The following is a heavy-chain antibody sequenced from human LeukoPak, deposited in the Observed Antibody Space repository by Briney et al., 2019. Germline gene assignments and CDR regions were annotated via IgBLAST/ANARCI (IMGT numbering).Heavy chain of an antibody. J-gene: IGHJ6*02. V-gene: IGHV1-69*01. Sequence: ASVKVSCKASGGTFSSYGISWVRQAPGQGLEWMGGIIPIFGTANYAQKFQGRVTITADESTSTAYMELSSLRSEDTAVYYCARPLTDYYGMDVWGQGTTVTVSS. CDR1: GGTFSSYG. CDR2: IIPIFGTA. CDR3: ARPLTDYYGMDV.